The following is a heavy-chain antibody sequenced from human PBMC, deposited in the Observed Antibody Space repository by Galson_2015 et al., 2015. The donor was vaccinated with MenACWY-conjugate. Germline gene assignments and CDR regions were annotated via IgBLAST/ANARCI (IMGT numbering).Heavy chain of an antibody. CDR2: IDWDDDK. D-gene: IGHD2-15*01. CDR3: VRTSYCSGGRCYSPFDF. Sequence: LEWLARIDWDDDKLYNTSLRTRLTISKDTSKNQVVLTMTNMDPVDTATYYCVRTSYCSGGRCYSPFDFWGQGTLVTVSS. V-gene: IGHV2-70*04. J-gene: IGHJ4*02.